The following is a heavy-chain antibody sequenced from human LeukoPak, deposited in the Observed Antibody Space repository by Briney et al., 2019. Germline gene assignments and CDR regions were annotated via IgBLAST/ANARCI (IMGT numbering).Heavy chain of an antibody. V-gene: IGHV1-69*13. J-gene: IGHJ6*03. Sequence: SVKVSCKASGGTFTSYTVSWVRQAPGQGLEWMGRIIPIFGTANYAQKFQGRVTITADESTSTAYMERSSPRSEDTAVYYCARDRSYNWNYYMDVWGKGTTVTVSS. CDR2: IIPIFGTA. CDR3: ARDRSYNWNYYMDV. D-gene: IGHD1-1*01. CDR1: GGTFTSYT.